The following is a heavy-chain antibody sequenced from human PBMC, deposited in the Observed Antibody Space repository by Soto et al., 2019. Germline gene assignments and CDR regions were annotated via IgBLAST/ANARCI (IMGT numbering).Heavy chain of an antibody. J-gene: IGHJ6*03. V-gene: IGHV2-26*01. CDR3: ARIRGSSGNYYMDV. CDR1: GFSLTDARMG. D-gene: IGHD6-6*01. Sequence: QVTLKESGPVLVKPTETLTLTCTVSGFSLTDARMGVSWIRQPPGEALEWLAHIFSNDEESYSTSLKSRLTISRDTSKSQVVLTLTNMDPVDTATYFCARIRGSSGNYYMDVWGKGTAVTVSS. CDR2: IFSNDEE.